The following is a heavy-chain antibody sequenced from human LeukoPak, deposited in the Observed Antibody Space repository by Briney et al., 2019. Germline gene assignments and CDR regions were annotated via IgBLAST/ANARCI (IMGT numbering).Heavy chain of an antibody. CDR2: IKQDASEK. Sequence: SGGSLRLSCAASRFTFSSYWMSWVRQAPGKGLEWVANIKQDASEKYYVESVKGRFTISRDNAKNSLDLQMNSLRAEDTAVYYCARGGGWYATFTCFDCWGQGTLVTVSS. J-gene: IGHJ4*02. CDR3: ARGGGWYATFTCFDC. CDR1: RFTFSSYW. V-gene: IGHV3-7*01. D-gene: IGHD6-19*01.